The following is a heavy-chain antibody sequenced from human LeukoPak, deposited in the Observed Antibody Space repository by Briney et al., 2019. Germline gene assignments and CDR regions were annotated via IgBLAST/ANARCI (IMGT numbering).Heavy chain of an antibody. CDR1: LLTLSDSE. D-gene: IGHD2-2*01. Sequence: GGALRLSRAATLLTLSDSEMHWVRPASGKGVAWVGRIRSKPNNYAPAYAASVQGRLTISRDDSKTTAYLQRTSLKTEDTAVYYCAKADMVVAPAAHYDAFDIWGEGTMVTVSS. CDR2: IRSKPNNYAP. CDR3: AKADMVVAPAAHYDAFDI. V-gene: IGHV3-73*01. J-gene: IGHJ3*02.